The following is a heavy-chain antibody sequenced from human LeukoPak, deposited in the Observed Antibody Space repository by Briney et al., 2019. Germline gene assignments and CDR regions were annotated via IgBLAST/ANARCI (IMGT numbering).Heavy chain of an antibody. J-gene: IGHJ6*03. CDR1: GYSISSGYY. D-gene: IGHD6-13*01. CDR2: IYHSGST. V-gene: IGHV4-38-2*02. Sequence: SETLSLTCTVSGYSISSGYYWDWIRQPPGKGLEWIGSIYHSGSTYYNPSLKSRVTISVDTSKNQFSLKLSSVTAADTAVYYCARGRPSSSWYFGRAYYYYYYMDVWGKGTTVTVSS. CDR3: ARGRPSSSWYFGRAYYYYYYMDV.